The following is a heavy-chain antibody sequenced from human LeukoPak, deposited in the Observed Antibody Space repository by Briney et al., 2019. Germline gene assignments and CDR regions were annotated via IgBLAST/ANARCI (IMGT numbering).Heavy chain of an antibody. D-gene: IGHD5-12*01. CDR1: GFTFSSYW. CDR3: ARVFGYDLSTFDY. V-gene: IGHV3-7*01. J-gene: IGHJ4*02. CDR2: IKQDGSEK. Sequence: GGSLRLSCAASGFTFSSYWMSWVRQAPGKGLEWVANIKQDGSEKYYVDSVKGRFTISRDNAKNSLYLQMNSLRAEDTAVYYCARVFGYDLSTFDYWGQGTLVTVSS.